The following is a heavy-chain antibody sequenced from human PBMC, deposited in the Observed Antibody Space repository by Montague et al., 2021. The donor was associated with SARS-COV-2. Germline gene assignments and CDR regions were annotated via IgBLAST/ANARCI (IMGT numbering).Heavy chain of an antibody. CDR1: GGSNSSSSYY. CDR3: ARHTPFWSGSKHPFDY. CDR2: IYYSGST. Sequence: SETLSLTCTVSGGSNSSSSYYWGWIRQPPGKGLEWIGCIYYSGSTYYNPSLKSRVTISVDTSKNQFSLKLSSVTAADTTVYYCARHTPFWSGSKHPFDYWGQVTLVTVSS. V-gene: IGHV4-39*01. D-gene: IGHD3-3*01. J-gene: IGHJ4*02.